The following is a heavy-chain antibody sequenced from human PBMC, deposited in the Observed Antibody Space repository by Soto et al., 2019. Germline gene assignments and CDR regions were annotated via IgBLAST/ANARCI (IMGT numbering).Heavy chain of an antibody. CDR2: IYSGGST. Sequence: GSLRLSCAASGFTVSSNYMSLVRQAPGKGLEWVSVIYSGGSTYYADSVKGRFTISRDNSKNTLYLQMNSLRAEDTAVYYCARDTLYYDFWSGFPGEYWYYGMDVWGQGTTVTVSS. V-gene: IGHV3-53*01. CDR3: ARDTLYYDFWSGFPGEYWYYGMDV. CDR1: GFTVSSNY. D-gene: IGHD3-3*01. J-gene: IGHJ6*02.